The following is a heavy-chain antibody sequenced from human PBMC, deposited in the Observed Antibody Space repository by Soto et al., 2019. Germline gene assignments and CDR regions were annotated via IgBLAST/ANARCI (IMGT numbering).Heavy chain of an antibody. CDR3: ARAERDVDTAMVFDY. CDR1: GGSISSGDYY. Sequence: TLSLTCTVSGGSISSGDYYWSWIRQPPGKGLEWIGYIYYSGSTYYNPSLKSRVTISVDTSKNQFSLKLSSVTAADTAVYYCARAERDVDTAMVFDYWGQGTLVTVSS. V-gene: IGHV4-30-4*01. J-gene: IGHJ4*02. CDR2: IYYSGST. D-gene: IGHD5-18*01.